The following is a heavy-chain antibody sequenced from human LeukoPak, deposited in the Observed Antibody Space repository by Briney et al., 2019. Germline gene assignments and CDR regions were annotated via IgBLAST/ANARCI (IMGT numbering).Heavy chain of an antibody. Sequence: GRSLRLSCAASGFTFSSDCRHWGRHAPGKGLECVSLIWYEGGNKYYADSVKGRFTISTDNSKNTLYLQMNSLRAEDTAVYYCARVGVVVPAAMDYWGQGTLVPVSS. V-gene: IGHV3-33*01. J-gene: IGHJ4*02. CDR1: GFTFSSDC. D-gene: IGHD2-2*01. CDR3: ARVGVVVPAAMDY. CDR2: IWYEGGNK.